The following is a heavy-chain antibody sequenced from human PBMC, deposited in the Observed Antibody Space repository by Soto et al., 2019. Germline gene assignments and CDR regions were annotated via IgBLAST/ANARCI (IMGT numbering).Heavy chain of an antibody. CDR1: GYTFTSYG. CDR3: ARLGYDYGDYYYYMDV. J-gene: IGHJ6*03. V-gene: IGHV1-18*01. Sequence: GASVKVSCKASGYTFTSYGISWVRQAPGQGLEWMGWISAYNGNTNYAQKLQGRVTMTTDTSTSTAYMELSSLRSEDTAVYYCARLGYDYGDYYYYMDVWGKGTTVTVSS. CDR2: ISAYNGNT. D-gene: IGHD4-17*01.